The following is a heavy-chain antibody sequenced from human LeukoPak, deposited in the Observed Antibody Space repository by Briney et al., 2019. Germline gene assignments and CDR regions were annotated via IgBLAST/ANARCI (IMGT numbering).Heavy chain of an antibody. V-gene: IGHV4-34*01. CDR1: GGSFSGYY. J-gene: IGHJ6*03. CDR2: IYYSGST. Sequence: SETLSLTCAVYGGSFSGYYWSWIRQPPGKGLEWIGSIYYSGSTYYNPSLKSRVTISVDTSKNQFSLKLSSVTAADTAVYYCARAFYPGYYSYMAVWGKGTTVTVSS. D-gene: IGHD3-3*02. CDR3: ARAFYPGYYSYMAV.